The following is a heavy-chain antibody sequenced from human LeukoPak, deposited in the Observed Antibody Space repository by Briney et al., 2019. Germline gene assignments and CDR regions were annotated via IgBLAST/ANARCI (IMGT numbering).Heavy chain of an antibody. Sequence: ASVKVSFKASGYTFTSYSIGWVRQAPGQGLEWMGWISAYNGNTNYAQKLQGRLTMTTDTSTSTAYMELRSLRYDDTAVYYCARDRYYYASIGYSHWFDPWGQGTLVTVSS. CDR1: GYTFTSYS. J-gene: IGHJ5*02. V-gene: IGHV1-18*01. CDR3: ARDRYYYASIGYSHWFDP. CDR2: ISAYNGNT. D-gene: IGHD3-22*01.